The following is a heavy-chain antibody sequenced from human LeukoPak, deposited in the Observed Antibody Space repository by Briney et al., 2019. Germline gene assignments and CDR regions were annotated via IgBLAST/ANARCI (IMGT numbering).Heavy chain of an antibody. CDR2: ISYDGSNK. D-gene: IGHD3-22*01. J-gene: IGHJ4*02. Sequence: GGSLRLSCAASGFTFSSYAMHWVRQAPGKGLEWVAVISYDGSNKYYADSVKGRFTISRDNSKNTLHLQMNSLRAEDTAVYYCAKGGSYYYDNSGYFDYWGQGTLATVSS. V-gene: IGHV3-30*04. CDR1: GFTFSSYA. CDR3: AKGGSYYYDNSGYFDY.